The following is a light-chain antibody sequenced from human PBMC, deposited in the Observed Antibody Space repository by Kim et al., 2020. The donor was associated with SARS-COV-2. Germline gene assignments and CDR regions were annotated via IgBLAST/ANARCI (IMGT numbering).Light chain of an antibody. V-gene: IGKV3-15*01. CDR1: QNIGIN. J-gene: IGKJ2*01. CDR2: GAS. Sequence: SVSPGERAPLPCRTSQNIGINLAWYQQKPGQAPRLLIYGASTRATGISDRFSGSGSGTDFTLTISSLQSEDLAVYYCQQYGDWPYVFGQGTKLEI. CDR3: QQYGDWPYV.